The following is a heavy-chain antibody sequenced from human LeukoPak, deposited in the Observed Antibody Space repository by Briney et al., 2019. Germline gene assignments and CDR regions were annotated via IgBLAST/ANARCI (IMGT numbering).Heavy chain of an antibody. V-gene: IGHV1-2*02. J-gene: IGHJ4*02. D-gene: IGHD3-10*01. CDR2: INPNSGGT. CDR1: GYTFTGYY. Sequence: GASVKVSCKASGYTFTGYYMHWVRQAPGQGLEWMGWINPNSGGTNYAQKFQGRVTMTRDTSISTAYMELSRLRSDDTAVYYCARDKTKYGSGSYYNDYWGQGTLVTVSS. CDR3: ARDKTKYGSGSYYNDY.